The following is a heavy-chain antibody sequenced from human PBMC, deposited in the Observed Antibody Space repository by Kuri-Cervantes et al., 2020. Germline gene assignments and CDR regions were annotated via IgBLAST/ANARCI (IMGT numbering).Heavy chain of an antibody. CDR1: GFTFSDYY. Sequence: GESLKISCAASGFTFSDYYMSWIRQAPGKGSEWVSYISSGGVTIYYADSVKGRFTISRDNAKNSLYLQMNSLRAEDTAVYYCARGLHYYDSSGYPYWGHGTLVTVSS. CDR2: ISSGGVTI. D-gene: IGHD3-22*01. J-gene: IGHJ4*01. V-gene: IGHV3-11*01. CDR3: ARGLHYYDSSGYPY.